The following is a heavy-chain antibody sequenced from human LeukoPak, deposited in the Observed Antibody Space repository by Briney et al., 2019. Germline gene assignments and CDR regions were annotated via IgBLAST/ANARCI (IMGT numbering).Heavy chain of an antibody. Sequence: SGTLSLTCTVSGGSISSGGYYWSWIRQHPGKGLEWIGYVYYSGSTYYNPSLKSRVTISVDTSKNQFSLKLSSVTAADTAVYYCARDCSGGSCSFQHWGQGTLVTVSS. CDR3: ARDCSGGSCSFQH. CDR1: GGSISSGGYY. J-gene: IGHJ1*01. CDR2: VYYSGST. D-gene: IGHD2-15*01. V-gene: IGHV4-31*03.